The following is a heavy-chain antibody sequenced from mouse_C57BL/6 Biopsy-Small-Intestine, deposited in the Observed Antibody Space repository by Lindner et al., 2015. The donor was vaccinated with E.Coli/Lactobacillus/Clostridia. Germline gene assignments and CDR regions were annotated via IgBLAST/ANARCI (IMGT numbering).Heavy chain of an antibody. Sequence: EWIGYIYYSGTITYNPSLTSRTTITRDTPKNQFFLEMNSLTAEDTATYYCARGNWDYAMDYWGQGTSVTVSS. CDR3: ARGNWDYAMDY. J-gene: IGHJ4*01. V-gene: IGHV3-5*01. CDR2: IYYSGTI. D-gene: IGHD4-1*01.